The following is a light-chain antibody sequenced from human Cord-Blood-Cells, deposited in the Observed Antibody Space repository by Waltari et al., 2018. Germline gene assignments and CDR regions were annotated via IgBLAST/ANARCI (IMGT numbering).Light chain of an antibody. CDR3: QQYNNWPRT. CDR2: GAS. CDR1: QSVSSN. Sequence: EIVMTQSPATLSVSPGERDTLPCRARQSVSSNLDWYQQKPGQAPRLLIYGASTRATGIPARFSGSWSGTEFTLTISSLQSEELAGYYCQQYNNWPRTFGQGTKVEIK. J-gene: IGKJ1*01. V-gene: IGKV3-15*01.